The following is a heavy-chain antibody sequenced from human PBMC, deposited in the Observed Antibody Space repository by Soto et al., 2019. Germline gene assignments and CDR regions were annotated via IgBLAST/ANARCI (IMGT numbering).Heavy chain of an antibody. CDR2: ISSSGSTI. J-gene: IGHJ4*02. V-gene: IGHV3-48*03. Sequence: GGSLRLSCAASGFTFSSYEMNWVRQAPGKGLEWVSYISSSGSTIYYADSVKGRFTISRDNAKNSLYLQMNSLRAEDTAVYYCASELRFLEWLPFDYWGQGTLVTVSS. D-gene: IGHD3-3*01. CDR3: ASELRFLEWLPFDY. CDR1: GFTFSSYE.